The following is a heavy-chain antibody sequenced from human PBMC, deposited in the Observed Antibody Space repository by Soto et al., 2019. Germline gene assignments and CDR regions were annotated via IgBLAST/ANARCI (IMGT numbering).Heavy chain of an antibody. J-gene: IGHJ4*02. CDR1: GFSFSIFG. Sequence: QVHLVESGGGVVQPGTSLRLSCAASGFSFSIFGMHWVRQAPGKGLEWVAGIWYDGSNKYYADSVKGRFSISRDNSQNTLYLQMTSLRAEDTAVYYCARDDKDEYGADRGGFGCWGQGTLVTVSS. CDR2: IWYDGSNK. V-gene: IGHV3-33*01. CDR3: ARDDKDEYGADRGGFGC. D-gene: IGHD2-8*01.